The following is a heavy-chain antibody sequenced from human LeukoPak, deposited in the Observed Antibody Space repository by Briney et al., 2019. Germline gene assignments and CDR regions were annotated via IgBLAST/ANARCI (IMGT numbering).Heavy chain of an antibody. D-gene: IGHD6-19*01. CDR2: INPNSGGT. J-gene: IGHJ5*02. CDR1: GYTFTGYY. V-gene: IGHV1-2*02. CDR3: ARDGSPYSSGWYGGNWFDP. Sequence: ASVKVSCKASGYTFTGYYMHWVRQAPGQGLEWMGWINPNSGGTNYAQKFQGRVTMTRDTSISTAYMELSRLRSDDTAVYYCARDGSPYSSGWYGGNWFDPWGQGTLVTLSS.